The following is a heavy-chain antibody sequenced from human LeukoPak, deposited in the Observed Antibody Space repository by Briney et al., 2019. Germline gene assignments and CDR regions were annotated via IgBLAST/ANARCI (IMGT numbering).Heavy chain of an antibody. Sequence: GESLRLSCAASGFTFSSYWMSWVRQAPGKGLEWVANIKQDGSEKYYVDSVKGRLTISRDNAKNSLYLQMNSLRAEDTAVYYCARDPSSGWYGRENYFDYWGQGTLVTVSS. CDR1: GFTFSSYW. CDR2: IKQDGSEK. CDR3: ARDPSSGWYGRENYFDY. D-gene: IGHD6-19*01. V-gene: IGHV3-7*01. J-gene: IGHJ4*02.